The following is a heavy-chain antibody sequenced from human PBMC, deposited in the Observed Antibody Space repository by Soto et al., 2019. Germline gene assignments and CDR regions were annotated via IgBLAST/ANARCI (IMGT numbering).Heavy chain of an antibody. J-gene: IGHJ6*02. D-gene: IGHD3-3*01. V-gene: IGHV4-30-4*01. Sequence: SETLSLTCTVSGGSISSGDYYWSWIRQPPGKGLEWIGYIYYSGSTYYNPSLKSRVTISVDTSKNQSSLKLSSVTAADTAVYYCARKTGSVLRFLEWLSPSFYGMDVWGQGTTVTVSS. CDR1: GGSISSGDYY. CDR2: IYYSGST. CDR3: ARKTGSVLRFLEWLSPSFYGMDV.